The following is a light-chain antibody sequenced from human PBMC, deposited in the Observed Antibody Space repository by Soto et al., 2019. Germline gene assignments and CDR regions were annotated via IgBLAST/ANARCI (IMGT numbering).Light chain of an antibody. J-gene: IGKJ4*01. Sequence: EIVLTQSPGTLSLSPGERATPSCRASQSVSSTYLAWYQQKPGQAPGLVIYGASARAINIPARFSGSGSGTEFTLTISRLEPEDFAVYYCHQHAESPLTFGGGTKVDIK. CDR1: QSVSSTY. CDR3: HQHAESPLT. CDR2: GAS. V-gene: IGKV3-20*01.